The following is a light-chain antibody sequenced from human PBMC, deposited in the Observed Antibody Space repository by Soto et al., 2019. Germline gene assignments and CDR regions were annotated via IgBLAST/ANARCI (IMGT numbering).Light chain of an antibody. CDR3: QQRYTWPS. J-gene: IGKJ3*01. Sequence: ETVLTQSPATLSLSPGERAILSCRASQSVSNSLAWYQQKPGQAPRLLIYDASNRATGVPARFSGSGSGTDFTLTITSLEPEDFAVYYCQQRYTWPSFGPGTKVDIE. CDR2: DAS. V-gene: IGKV3-11*01. CDR1: QSVSNS.